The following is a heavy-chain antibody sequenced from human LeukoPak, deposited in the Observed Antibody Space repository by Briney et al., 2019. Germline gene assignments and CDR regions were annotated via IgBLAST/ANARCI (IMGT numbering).Heavy chain of an antibody. D-gene: IGHD1-26*01. CDR1: GFTFSSYA. CDR2: ISYDGSNK. Sequence: PGGSLRLSCAASGFTFSSYAMHWVRQAPGKGLEWVAVISYDGSNKYYADSVKGRFTISRDNSKNTLYLQMNSLRAEDTAVYYCARDRGSYSLLPFDYWGQGTLVTVSS. CDR3: ARDRGSYSLLPFDY. V-gene: IGHV3-30-3*01. J-gene: IGHJ4*02.